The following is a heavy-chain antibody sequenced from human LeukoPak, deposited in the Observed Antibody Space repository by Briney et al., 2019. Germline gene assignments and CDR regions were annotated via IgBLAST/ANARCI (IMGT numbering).Heavy chain of an antibody. Sequence: GASLKVSCKTSGYTFTGYYMHWVRQAPGQGLEWMGWINPNSGGTKYVQKLQGRVTMTRGTSISTAYMELSRLRSDDTAVYYCASGGDVLRYFDWPYFDYWGQGTLVTVSS. D-gene: IGHD3-9*01. J-gene: IGHJ4*02. V-gene: IGHV1-2*02. CDR3: ASGGDVLRYFDWPYFDY. CDR1: GYTFTGYY. CDR2: INPNSGGT.